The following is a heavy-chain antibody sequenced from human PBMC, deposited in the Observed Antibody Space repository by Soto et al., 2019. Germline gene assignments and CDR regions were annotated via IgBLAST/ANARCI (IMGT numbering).Heavy chain of an antibody. Sequence: GGSLRLSCEASGFTFSSYAMNWVRQAPGKGLEWVSGISDSTASTYYSDSVKGRFTISRDNSKRMLFLQMNSLRPEDTAVYYCARRGYFYESSGYNPFDYWGQGALVTVSS. CDR1: GFTFSSYA. CDR2: ISDSTAST. CDR3: ARRGYFYESSGYNPFDY. J-gene: IGHJ4*02. V-gene: IGHV3-23*01. D-gene: IGHD3-22*01.